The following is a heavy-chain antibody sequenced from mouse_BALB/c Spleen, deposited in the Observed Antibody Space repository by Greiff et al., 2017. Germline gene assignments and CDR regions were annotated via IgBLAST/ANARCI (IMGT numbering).Heavy chain of an antibody. CDR3: ARSYYRYDYFDY. V-gene: IGHV5-6-3*01. CDR1: GFTFSSYG. D-gene: IGHD2-14*01. CDR2: INSNGGST. Sequence: DVMLVESGGGLVQPGGSLKLSCAASGFTFSSYGMSWVRQTPDKRLELVATINSNGGSTYYPDSVKGRFTISRDNAKNTLYLQMSSLKSEDTAMYYCARSYYRYDYFDYWGQGTTLTVSS. J-gene: IGHJ2*01.